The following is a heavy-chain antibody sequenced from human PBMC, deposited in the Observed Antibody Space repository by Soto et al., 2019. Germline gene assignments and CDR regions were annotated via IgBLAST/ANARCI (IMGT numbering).Heavy chain of an antibody. J-gene: IGHJ4*02. V-gene: IGHV1-69*13. CDR2: IVPFFGRP. CDR3: AREGSGYNF. D-gene: IGHD5-12*01. CDR1: GGSFSNFG. Sequence: ASVQVSCKASGGSFSNFGISWVRQAPGQGLEWMGGIVPFFGRPNYAQRFRGRLTITADESTSTGYMELISLRSDDTAVYYCAREGSGYNFWGQGTQVTVSS.